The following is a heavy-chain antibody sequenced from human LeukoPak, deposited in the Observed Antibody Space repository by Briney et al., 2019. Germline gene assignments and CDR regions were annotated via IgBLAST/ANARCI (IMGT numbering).Heavy chain of an antibody. CDR2: IYWDDDK. Sequence: SGPTLVKPTQTLTLTCTFSGFSLSTSGVGVGWIRQPPGKALEWLALIYWDDDKRYIPSLKSRLTITKDISKNQVVLTMTNMDPVDTSTYYCARTHYIGMVRTYWFDSWGQGTLVTVSS. CDR1: GFSLSTSGVG. D-gene: IGHD3-10*01. J-gene: IGHJ5*01. CDR3: ARTHYIGMVRTYWFDS. V-gene: IGHV2-5*02.